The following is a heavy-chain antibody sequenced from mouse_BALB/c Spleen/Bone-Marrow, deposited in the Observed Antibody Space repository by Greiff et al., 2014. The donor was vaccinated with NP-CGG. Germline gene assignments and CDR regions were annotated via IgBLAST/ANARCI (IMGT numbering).Heavy chain of an antibody. V-gene: IGHV14-3*02. CDR3: ASYYYGRAWFAY. D-gene: IGHD1-1*01. J-gene: IGHJ3*01. CDR2: IDPANGNT. Sequence: EVQLQQSGAELVKPGAPVKLSCTASGFNIKDTYMHWVKQRPEQGLEWIGRIDPANGNTKYDPKFQGKATITADTSSNTAYLQLSSLTSEDTAVYYCASYYYGRAWFAYWGQGTLVTVSA. CDR1: GFNIKDTY.